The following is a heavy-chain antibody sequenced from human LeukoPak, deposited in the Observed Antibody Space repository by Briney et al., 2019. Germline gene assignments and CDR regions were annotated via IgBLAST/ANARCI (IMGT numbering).Heavy chain of an antibody. CDR3: AREMSSGGNSGFDY. V-gene: IGHV4-61*08. CDR1: GGSISSGGYY. CDR2: IYYSGST. Sequence: SETLSLTCAVSGGSISSGGYYWSWIRQPPGKGLEWIGYIYYSGSTNYNPSLKSRVTISVDTSKNQFSLKLSSVTAADTAVYYCAREMSSGGNSGFDYWGQGTLVTVSS. J-gene: IGHJ4*02. D-gene: IGHD6-19*01.